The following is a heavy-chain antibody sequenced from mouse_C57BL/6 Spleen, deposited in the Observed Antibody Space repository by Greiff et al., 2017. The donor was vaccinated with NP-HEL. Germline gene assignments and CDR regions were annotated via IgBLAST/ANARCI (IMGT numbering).Heavy chain of an antibody. D-gene: IGHD1-2*01. V-gene: IGHV1-76*01. J-gene: IGHJ2*01. CDR1: GYTFTDYY. CDR3: ARATATLFDY. Sequence: QVHVKQSGAELVRPGASVKLSCKASGYTFTDYYINWVKQRPGQGLEWIARIYPGSGNTYYNEKFKGKATLTAEKSSSTAYMQLGSLTSEDSAVYICARATATLFDYWGQRTTLTVPS. CDR2: IYPGSGNT.